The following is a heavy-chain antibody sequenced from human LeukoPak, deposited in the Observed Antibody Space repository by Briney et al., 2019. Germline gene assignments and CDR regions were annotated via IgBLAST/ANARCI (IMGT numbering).Heavy chain of an antibody. Sequence: PGESLRLSCAASGFTFSDYYMSWIRQAPGKGLEWVSYISSSSSYTNYADSVKGRFTISRDNAKNSLYLQMNSLRAEDTAVYYCARGSGKKLWLADFDYWGQGTLVTVAS. CDR2: ISSSSSYT. J-gene: IGHJ4*02. CDR1: GFTFSDYY. CDR3: ARGSGKKLWLADFDY. D-gene: IGHD5-18*01. V-gene: IGHV3-11*05.